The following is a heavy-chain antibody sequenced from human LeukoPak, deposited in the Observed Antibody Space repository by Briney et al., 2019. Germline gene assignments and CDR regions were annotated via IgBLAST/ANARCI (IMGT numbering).Heavy chain of an antibody. CDR2: ISGSGGST. Sequence: GGSLRLSCAASGFTFSSYAMSWVRQAPGKGLEWVSAISGSGGSTYYADSVKGRFTISRDNAKNSLYLQMNSLRAEDTAVYYCARAPSWIQLWLRVFYFDLWGRGTLVTVSS. J-gene: IGHJ2*01. CDR1: GFTFSSYA. V-gene: IGHV3-23*01. D-gene: IGHD5-18*01. CDR3: ARAPSWIQLWLRVFYFDL.